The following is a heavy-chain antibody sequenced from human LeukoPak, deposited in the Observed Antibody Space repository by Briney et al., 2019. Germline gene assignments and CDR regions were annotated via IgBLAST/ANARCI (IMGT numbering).Heavy chain of an antibody. Sequence: ASVKVSCKASGYTFTGYYMHWVRQAPGQGLEWMGWINPNSGRTNYAQKFQGRVTMTRDTSISTAYMELSRLRSDDTAVYYCARDPGYCSGGSCFNWFDPWGQGTLVTVSS. CDR2: INPNSGRT. D-gene: IGHD2-15*01. CDR1: GYTFTGYY. J-gene: IGHJ5*02. CDR3: ARDPGYCSGGSCFNWFDP. V-gene: IGHV1-2*02.